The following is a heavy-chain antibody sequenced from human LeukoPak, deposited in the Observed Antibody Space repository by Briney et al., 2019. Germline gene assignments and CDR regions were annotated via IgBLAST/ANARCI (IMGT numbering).Heavy chain of an antibody. Sequence: ASVKVSCKASGYTFTTYGISWVRQAPGQGLEWMGGIIPIFGTANYAQKFQGRVTITADESTSTAYMELSSLRSEDTAVYYFAGAEPRLGYCSSTSCYTPPGYYYYGMDVWGQGTTVTVSS. J-gene: IGHJ6*02. CDR3: AGAEPRLGYCSSTSCYTPPGYYYYGMDV. CDR2: IIPIFGTA. CDR1: GYTFTTYG. D-gene: IGHD2-2*02. V-gene: IGHV1-69*13.